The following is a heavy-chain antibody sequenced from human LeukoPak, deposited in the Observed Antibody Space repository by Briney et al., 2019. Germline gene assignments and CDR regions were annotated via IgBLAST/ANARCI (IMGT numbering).Heavy chain of an antibody. CDR1: GFTFSDYY. J-gene: IGHJ4*02. D-gene: IGHD1-1*01. Sequence: PGGSLRLSCAASGFTFSDYYMSWICQAPGKGLEWVSYISSSGSTIYYADSVKGRFTISRDNAKNSLYLQMNSLRAEDTAVYYCARDWARGKRPASLDYWGQGTLVTVSS. CDR2: ISSSGSTI. V-gene: IGHV3-11*01. CDR3: ARDWARGKRPASLDY.